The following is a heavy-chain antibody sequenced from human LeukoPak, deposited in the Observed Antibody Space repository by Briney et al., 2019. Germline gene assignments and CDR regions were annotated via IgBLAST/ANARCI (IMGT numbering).Heavy chain of an antibody. V-gene: IGHV4-61*01. D-gene: IGHD5-24*01. J-gene: IGHJ5*01. CDR3: ARDTIRADGYNYDS. CDR1: GDSVSSGNSY. Sequence: SETLSLTCTVSGDSVSSGNSYWSWIRQPPGKGLECIGSFQYSGSTKYNPSPKNRVTISVDTSKNQFSLKLSSVTAADTAVYYCARDTIRADGYNYDSWGQGTLVTVSS. CDR2: FQYSGST.